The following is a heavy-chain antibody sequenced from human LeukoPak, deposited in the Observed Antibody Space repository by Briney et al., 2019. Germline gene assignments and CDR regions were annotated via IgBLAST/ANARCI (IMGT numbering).Heavy chain of an antibody. CDR2: IRYDGSNK. D-gene: IGHD6-13*01. V-gene: IGHV3-30*02. Sequence: GGSLRLSCAASGFTFSSYGMHWVRQAPGKGPEWVAFIRYDGSNKYYADSVKGRFTISRDNSKNTLYLQMNSLRAEDTAVYYCAHDPGSSWHYFDYWGQGTLVTVSS. CDR3: AHDPGSSWHYFDY. J-gene: IGHJ4*02. CDR1: GFTFSSYG.